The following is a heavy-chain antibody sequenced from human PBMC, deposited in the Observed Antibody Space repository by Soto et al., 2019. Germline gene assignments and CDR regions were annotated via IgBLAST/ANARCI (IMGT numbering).Heavy chain of an antibody. J-gene: IGHJ2*01. Sequence: SETLSLTCTVSGGSISSGGYYWSWIRQHPGKGLEWIGYIYSSGSSYYSPSLKSRVTISVDTSKNQFSLKLSPVTAADTAVYYCARGVEMATNWYFDLWGRGTLVTV. CDR2: IYSSGSS. D-gene: IGHD5-12*01. CDR3: ARGVEMATNWYFDL. V-gene: IGHV4-31*03. CDR1: GGSISSGGYY.